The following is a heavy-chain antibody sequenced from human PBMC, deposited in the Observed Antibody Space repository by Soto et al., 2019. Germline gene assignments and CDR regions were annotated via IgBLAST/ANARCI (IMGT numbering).Heavy chain of an antibody. D-gene: IGHD3-22*01. J-gene: IGHJ3*02. V-gene: IGHV4-59*01. CDR2: IYYSGST. CDR1: GGSISSYY. Sequence: NPSETLSLTCTVSGGSISSYYWSWIRQPPGKGLEWIGYIYYSGSTNYNPSLKSRVTISVDTSKNQFSLKLSSVTAADTAVYYCARDRGTYYYDSSGYYAFDIWGQGTMVTVSS. CDR3: ARDRGTYYYDSSGYYAFDI.